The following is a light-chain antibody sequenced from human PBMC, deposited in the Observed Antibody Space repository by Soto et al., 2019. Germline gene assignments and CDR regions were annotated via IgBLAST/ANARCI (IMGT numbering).Light chain of an antibody. CDR3: SSYTSSSSPFV. Sequence: QSALTQPPSASGSLGQSVTISCTGTSSDVGAYNYVSWYQQHPGKAPKLMIYEVTRRPSGVPDRFSGSKSGNTASLNVSGLQAEDEADYYCSSYTSSSSPFVFGTGTKVTVL. CDR1: SSDVGAYNY. J-gene: IGLJ1*01. V-gene: IGLV2-8*01. CDR2: EVT.